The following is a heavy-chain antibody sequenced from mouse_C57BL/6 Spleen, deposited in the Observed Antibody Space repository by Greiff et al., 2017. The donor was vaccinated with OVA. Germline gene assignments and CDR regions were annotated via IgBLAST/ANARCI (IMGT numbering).Heavy chain of an antibody. J-gene: IGHJ3*01. CDR1: GYTFTDYY. CDR3: SSRYYGAY. V-gene: IGHV1-26*01. D-gene: IGHD1-1*02. Sequence: EVQLQQSGPELVKPGASVKISCKASGYTFTDYYMNWVKQSHGQSLEWIGDINPNNGGTSYNQKFKGKATLTVDTSSSTAYMELSSLTSEDSAVYYCSSRYYGAYWGQGTLVTVSA. CDR2: INPNNGGT.